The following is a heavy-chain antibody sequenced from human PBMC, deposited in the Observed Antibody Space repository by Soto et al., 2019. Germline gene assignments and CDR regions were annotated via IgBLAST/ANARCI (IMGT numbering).Heavy chain of an antibody. J-gene: IGHJ4*02. V-gene: IGHV2-5*02. D-gene: IGHD6-6*01. CDR3: AHRLVNFDY. CDR2: IYWDDDK. Sequence: QITLKESGPTLVKPTQTLTLTCTFSGFSLSASGVGVGWIRQPPGKALEWLALIYWDDDKRYSPSLKSRPTITKDTSKNQVVLTMTNMDPVDTATYYCAHRLVNFDYWGQGTLVTVSS. CDR1: GFSLSASGVG.